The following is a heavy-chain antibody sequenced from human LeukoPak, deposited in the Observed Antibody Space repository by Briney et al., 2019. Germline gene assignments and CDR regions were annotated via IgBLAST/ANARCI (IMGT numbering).Heavy chain of an antibody. V-gene: IGHV3-23*01. CDR1: GFTFSNYA. J-gene: IGHJ4*02. Sequence: GGSLRLSCAASGFTFSNYAMTWVRQAPGKGLDWVSIITNDSDDTKYADSVRGRFTISRDNSKNTLFLQMNTLRVDDTAVYYCVKGVGPRAPNGRVFEYWGQGALVTVSS. CDR3: VKGVGPRAPNGRVFEY. D-gene: IGHD1-26*01. CDR2: ITNDSDDT.